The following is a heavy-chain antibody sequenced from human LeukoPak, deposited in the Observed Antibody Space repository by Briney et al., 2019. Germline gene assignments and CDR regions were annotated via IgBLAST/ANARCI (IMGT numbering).Heavy chain of an antibody. D-gene: IGHD3-22*01. V-gene: IGHV4-34*01. Sequence: RASETLSLTCAVYGRSLSGNYCSWISQPPRKGMEWIGEIKDSGSTNYNPSLKSRVTISVDTSNNQFSLKLSSVTAADTAVYSCARGIDTAMVTWEKDYYHSSGYHYFDYWGQGPLVTVSS. CDR3: ARGIDTAMVTWEKDYYHSSGYHYFDY. CDR2: IKDSGST. J-gene: IGHJ4*02. CDR1: GRSLSGNY.